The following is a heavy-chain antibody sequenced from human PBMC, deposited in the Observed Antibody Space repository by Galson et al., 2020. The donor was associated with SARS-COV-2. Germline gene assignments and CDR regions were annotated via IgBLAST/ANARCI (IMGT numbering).Heavy chain of an antibody. CDR3: AKEGGTGWATDYFQH. V-gene: IGHV3-23*01. CDR2: LNHIGDDT. J-gene: IGHJ1*01. CDR1: GFTFSNYA. Sequence: GGSLRLSCAASGFTFSNYAMAWVRQAPGKGLEWVSLLNHIGDDTYYADSVKGRFTISRDNSKNTLYLQMHSLRGDDTAVYFCAKEGGTGWATDYFQHWGQGALVTVSS. D-gene: IGHD6-19*01.